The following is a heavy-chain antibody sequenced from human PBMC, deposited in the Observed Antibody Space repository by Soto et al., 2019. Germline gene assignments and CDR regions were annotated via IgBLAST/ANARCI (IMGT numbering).Heavy chain of an antibody. Sequence: QVQLVESGGGVVQPGRSLRLSCAASGFSFSSYGMHWVRQAPGKGLEWVAVIRFDGSGKDYADSVKGRFTISRDNSKNTLYLQMNSLSAEDTAVYYCATDRAYFDYWGQGTLVTVSS. CDR2: IRFDGSGK. D-gene: IGHD3-10*01. CDR3: ATDRAYFDY. CDR1: GFSFSSYG. V-gene: IGHV3-33*01. J-gene: IGHJ4*02.